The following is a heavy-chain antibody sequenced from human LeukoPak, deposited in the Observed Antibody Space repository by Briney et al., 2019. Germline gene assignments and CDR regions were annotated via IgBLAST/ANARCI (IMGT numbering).Heavy chain of an antibody. CDR1: GGSISPYY. CDR2: LYYNGDT. D-gene: IGHD2-15*01. J-gene: IGHJ6*02. Sequence: PSETLSLTCNVSGGSISPYYWSWIRQAPGRGLEWIGYLYYNGDTDYNPSLKSRVTISLDTSKTQFSLKLSSVTAADTAIYFCARRTVLIATRDYYYYGMDVWGQGTTVTVSS. V-gene: IGHV4-59*08. CDR3: ARRTVLIATRDYYYYGMDV.